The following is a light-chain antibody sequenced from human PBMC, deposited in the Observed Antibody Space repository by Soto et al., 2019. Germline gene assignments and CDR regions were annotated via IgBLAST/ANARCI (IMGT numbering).Light chain of an antibody. Sequence: SVLTQSPGTLSLSRGDRASLYCRASQSVSNNYLAWYQQKPGQAPRVLIYGAATRATGIPARFSGSGSRTELTLTISSLQSEDYAVYYYQQYNTWPPITVGQGTRLEI. V-gene: IGKV3-15*01. CDR3: QQYNTWPPIT. CDR2: GAA. J-gene: IGKJ5*01. CDR1: QSVSNN.